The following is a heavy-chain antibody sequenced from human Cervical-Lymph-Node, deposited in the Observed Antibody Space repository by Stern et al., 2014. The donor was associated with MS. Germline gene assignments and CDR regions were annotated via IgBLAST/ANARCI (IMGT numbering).Heavy chain of an antibody. V-gene: IGHV3-48*01. CDR1: GFTFSRYS. D-gene: IGHD6-19*01. J-gene: IGHJ4*02. CDR2: ISSSSSTI. CDR3: ARTYTSGWSADY. Sequence: EMQLVESGRGLVQPGGSLRLSCAASGFTFSRYSMKWVRQAPGQGLECVSYISSSSSTICYAGSVKGRFTVSRDNARNSVYLQMDSLRAEDTAVYYCARTYTSGWSADYWGQGTLITVSS.